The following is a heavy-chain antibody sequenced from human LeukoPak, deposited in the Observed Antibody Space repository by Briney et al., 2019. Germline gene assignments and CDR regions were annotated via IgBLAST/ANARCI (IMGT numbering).Heavy chain of an antibody. D-gene: IGHD3-22*01. CDR3: ARDGEGGYYDSSGYHDY. V-gene: IGHV3-21*01. J-gene: IGHJ4*02. CDR1: GFTFSSYN. Sequence: GGSLRLSCAASGFTFSSYNINWVRQAPGKGLEWVSSISSTSSYIYYADSVKGRFTISRDKAKNSLYLQMNSLRAEDTAVYYCARDGEGGYYDSSGYHDYWGQGTLVTVSS. CDR2: ISSTSSYI.